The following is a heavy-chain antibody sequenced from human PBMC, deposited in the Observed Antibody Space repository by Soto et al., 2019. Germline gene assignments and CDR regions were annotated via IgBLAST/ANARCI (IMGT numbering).Heavy chain of an antibody. CDR2: IYYGGTS. CDR1: GGAISPYY. CDR3: ARLGAYYQARDH. Sequence: QVQLQESGPGLVHPSETLSLTCTVSGGAISPYYWSWIRQPPGKGLEWVGYIYYGGTSSYNPSLKSRVTISLETSKSQFSLRMTSVTAADTAVYYCARLGAYYQARDHWGPGTLVTVSS. D-gene: IGHD2-21*01. V-gene: IGHV4-59*08. J-gene: IGHJ5*02.